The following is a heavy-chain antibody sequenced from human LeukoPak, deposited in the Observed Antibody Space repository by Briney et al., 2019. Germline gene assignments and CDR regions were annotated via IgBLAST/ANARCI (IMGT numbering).Heavy chain of an antibody. CDR1: GYTFTNYA. V-gene: IGHV7-4-1*02. J-gene: IGHJ4*02. CDR3: ARGSPWCSAGSCSDY. CDR2: VNTNTGNP. D-gene: IGHD2-15*01. Sequence: ASVKVSCKASGYTFTNYAMHWVRQAPGQGLEWMGWVNTNTGNPTYDQGFTGRFVFSLDPSVSTAYLQISSLKAEATAVYYCARGSPWCSAGSCSDYWGQGTLVTVSS.